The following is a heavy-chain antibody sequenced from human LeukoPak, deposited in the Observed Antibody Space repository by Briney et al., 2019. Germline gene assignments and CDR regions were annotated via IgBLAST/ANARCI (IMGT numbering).Heavy chain of an antibody. D-gene: IGHD3-9*01. V-gene: IGHV3-7*01. CDR1: GFSFSTYW. J-gene: IGHJ5*02. CDR3: VQGGRYHYGS. Sequence: PGGSLRLSCAASGFSFSTYWMSWVGQAPGKGLEGVANIKLDGSEKYYVDFVKGRFTISRDNARNSLYLQMNSLRAEDTAVYHCVQGGRYHYGSWGQGTLVTVSS. CDR2: IKLDGSEK.